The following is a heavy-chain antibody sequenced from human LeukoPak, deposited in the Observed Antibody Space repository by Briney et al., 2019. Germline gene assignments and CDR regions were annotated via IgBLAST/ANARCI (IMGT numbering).Heavy chain of an antibody. V-gene: IGHV3-30-3*01. CDR1: GFTFSSYA. Sequence: GGSLRLSCAASGFTFSSYAMHWVGQAPGKGLEWVAVISYDGSNKYYADSVKGRFTISRDNSKNTLYLQMNSLRAEDTAVYYCARAPVWELRSPDAFDIWGQGTMVTVSS. D-gene: IGHD1-26*01. CDR2: ISYDGSNK. CDR3: ARAPVWELRSPDAFDI. J-gene: IGHJ3*02.